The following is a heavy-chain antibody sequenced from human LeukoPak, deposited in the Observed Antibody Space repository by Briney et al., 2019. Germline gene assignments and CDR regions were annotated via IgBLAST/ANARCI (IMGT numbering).Heavy chain of an antibody. CDR1: GYTFTGYY. Sequence: GASVKVSCKASGYTFTGYYMHWVRQAPGQGLEWMGWINPNSGGTNYAQKFQGGVTMTRDTSISTAYMELSRLRSDDTAVYYCARDIVMVTYWFAPWGQGTLVTVSS. CDR3: ARDIVMVTYWFAP. V-gene: IGHV1-2*02. J-gene: IGHJ5*02. CDR2: INPNSGGT. D-gene: IGHD5-18*01.